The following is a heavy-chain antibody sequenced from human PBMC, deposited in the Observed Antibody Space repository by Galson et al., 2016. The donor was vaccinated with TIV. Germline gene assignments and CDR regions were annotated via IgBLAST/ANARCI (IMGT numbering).Heavy chain of an antibody. V-gene: IGHV3-30*02. CDR2: IRYDGSRR. CDR3: AGGVVAHTYYFYGMDV. Sequence: SLRLSCAASGFTFSSFGMHWVRQAPGKGLEWVALIRYDGSRRYYADSVKGRFTISRDDSKNTLYLQMNGLRRDESAVYYCAGGVVAHTYYFYGMDVWGQGTTVTVSS. CDR1: GFTFSSFG. D-gene: IGHD2-15*01. J-gene: IGHJ6*02.